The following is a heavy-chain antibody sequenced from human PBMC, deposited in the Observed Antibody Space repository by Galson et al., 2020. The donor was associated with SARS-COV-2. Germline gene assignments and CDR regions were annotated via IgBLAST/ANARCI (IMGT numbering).Heavy chain of an antibody. CDR2: IYYSGST. J-gene: IGHJ5*02. D-gene: IGHD6-19*01. CDR1: GGSISSSSYY. CDR3: ARDGLGYSSARPGIAVAHPRQPFDP. V-gene: IGHV4-39*07. Sequence: SETLSLTCTVPGGSISSSSYYWGWIRQPPGKGLEWIGSIYYSGSTYYNPSLKSRVTISVDTSKNQFSLKLSSVTAADTAVYYCARDGLGYSSARPGIAVAHPRQPFDPWGQGTLLTVSS.